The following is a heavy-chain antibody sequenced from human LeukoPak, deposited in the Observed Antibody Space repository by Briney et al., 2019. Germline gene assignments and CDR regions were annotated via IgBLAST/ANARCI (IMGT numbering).Heavy chain of an antibody. J-gene: IGHJ6*02. CDR3: ARGYCSGGSCYGDYYYYGMDV. CDR2: ISSSSSYV. CDR1: GFTFSSYS. Sequence: GGSLRLSCAASGFTFSSYSMNWVRQAPGKGLEWVSSISSSSSYVYYADSVKGRFTISRDNAKNSLYLQMNSLRAEDTAVYYCARGYCSGGSCYGDYYYYGMDVWGQGTTVTVSS. D-gene: IGHD2-15*01. V-gene: IGHV3-21*01.